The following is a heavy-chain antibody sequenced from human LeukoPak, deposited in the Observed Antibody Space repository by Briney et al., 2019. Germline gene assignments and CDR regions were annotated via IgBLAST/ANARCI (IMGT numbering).Heavy chain of an antibody. V-gene: IGHV4-39*01. CDR1: GGSISSSSYY. Sequence: SETLSLTCTVSGGSISSSSYYWGWIGQPPGKGLEWIGSIYYSGSTYYNPSLKSRVTISVDTSKNQFSLKLSSVTAADTAVYYCARHTIYDFWSGYLNWFDPWGQGTLVTVSS. J-gene: IGHJ5*02. CDR2: IYYSGST. D-gene: IGHD3-3*01. CDR3: ARHTIYDFWSGYLNWFDP.